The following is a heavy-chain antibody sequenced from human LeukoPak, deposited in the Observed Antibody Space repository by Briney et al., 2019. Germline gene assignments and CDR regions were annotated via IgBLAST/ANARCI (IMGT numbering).Heavy chain of an antibody. CDR3: ARLKTYYYDSSGYSTVGRPRAFDY. CDR1: GGPFSGYY. Sequence: SETLSLTCAVYGGPFSGYYWSWIRQPPGKGLEWIGEINHSGSTNYNPSLKSRVTISVDTSKNQFSLKLSSVTAADTAVYYCARLKTYYYDSSGYSTVGRPRAFDYWGQGTLVTVSS. J-gene: IGHJ4*02. CDR2: INHSGST. D-gene: IGHD3-22*01. V-gene: IGHV4-34*01.